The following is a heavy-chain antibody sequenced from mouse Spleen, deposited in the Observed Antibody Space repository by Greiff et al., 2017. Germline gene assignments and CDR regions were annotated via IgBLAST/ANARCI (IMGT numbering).Heavy chain of an antibody. V-gene: IGHV1-64*01. CDR1: GYTFTSYW. CDR3: ARVYYGSSYPAY. CDR2: IHPNSGST. Sequence: QVQLQQPGAELVKPGASVKLSCKASGYTFTSYWMHWVKQRPGQGLEWIGMIHPNSGSTNYNEKFKSKATLTVDKSSSTAYMQLSSLTSEDSAVYYCARVYYGSSYPAYWGQGTLVTVSA. D-gene: IGHD1-1*01. J-gene: IGHJ3*01.